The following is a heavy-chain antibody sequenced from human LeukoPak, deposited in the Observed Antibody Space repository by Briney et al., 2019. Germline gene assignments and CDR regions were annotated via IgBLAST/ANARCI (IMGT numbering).Heavy chain of an antibody. CDR1: GGSISSGSYS. CDR3: AREKGSSWYTDAFDI. Sequence: SQTLSLTCTVSGGSISSGSYSWSWIRQPAGKGLEWIGRIYTSGSTNYNPSLKSRVTISVDTSKNQFSLKLSSVTAADTAVYYCAREKGSSWYTDAFDIWGQGTMVTVSS. J-gene: IGHJ3*02. D-gene: IGHD6-13*01. V-gene: IGHV4-61*02. CDR2: IYTSGST.